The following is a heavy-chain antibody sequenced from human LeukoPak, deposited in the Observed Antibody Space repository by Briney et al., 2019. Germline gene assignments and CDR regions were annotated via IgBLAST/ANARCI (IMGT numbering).Heavy chain of an antibody. Sequence: GESLKISCKGSGYSFTSYWIGWVRQMPGKGLEWMGIIYTGDSDTRYSPSFQGQVTISADKSISTAYLQWSSLKASDTAMYYCARGASYYGSGSYSPPFDYWGQGTLVTVSS. CDR1: GYSFTSYW. V-gene: IGHV5-51*01. CDR3: ARGASYYGSGSYSPPFDY. D-gene: IGHD3-10*01. J-gene: IGHJ4*02. CDR2: IYTGDSDT.